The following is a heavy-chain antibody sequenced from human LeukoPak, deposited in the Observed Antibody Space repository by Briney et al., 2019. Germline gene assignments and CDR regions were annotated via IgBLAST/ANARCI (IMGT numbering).Heavy chain of an antibody. CDR3: ARDSDAFYI. V-gene: IGHV6-1*01. Sequence: SETPSLTCAISWDNVSANSATRNWIRPSPSRGLEWLGMSYYRSKRYRDYAVSVKRRITIDPDSSKNQFSLLLHSVTPKDTAWFYCARDSDAFYIWGQRTMGSVSS. J-gene: IGHJ3*02. CDR2: SYYRSKRYR. CDR1: WDNVSANSAT.